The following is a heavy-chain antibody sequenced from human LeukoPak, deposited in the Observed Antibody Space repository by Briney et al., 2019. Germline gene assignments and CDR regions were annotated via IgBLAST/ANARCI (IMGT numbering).Heavy chain of an antibody. J-gene: IGHJ4*02. Sequence: GGSLRLSCAASGFTVSSNYMSWVRQAPGKGLEWVSVIYSGGSTYYADSVKGRFTISRDNSKNTLYLQMNSLRAEDTAVYYCARDGDVYSSSWYDYWGQGTLVTVSS. CDR2: IYSGGST. CDR1: GFTVSSNY. V-gene: IGHV3-53*01. D-gene: IGHD6-13*01. CDR3: ARDGDVYSSSWYDY.